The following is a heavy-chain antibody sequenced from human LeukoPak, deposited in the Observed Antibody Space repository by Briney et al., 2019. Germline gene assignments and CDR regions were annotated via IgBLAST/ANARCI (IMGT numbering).Heavy chain of an antibody. Sequence: PGGSLRLSCAASGFTFSSYAMSWVRQAQGKGLEWVSAISGGGGSTYYADSVKGRFTISRDNPKNTLYLQMNSLRAEDTAVYYCAIAVAAANYFDYWGQGTLVTVSS. CDR3: AIAVAAANYFDY. CDR1: GFTFSSYA. V-gene: IGHV3-23*01. CDR2: ISGGGGST. D-gene: IGHD6-19*01. J-gene: IGHJ4*02.